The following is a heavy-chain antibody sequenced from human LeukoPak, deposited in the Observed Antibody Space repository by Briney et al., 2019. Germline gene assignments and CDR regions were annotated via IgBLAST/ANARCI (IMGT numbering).Heavy chain of an antibody. Sequence: GGSLRLSCAASGFTFSSYSMNWVRQAPGKGLEWVSSISSSSSYIYYADSVKGRFTISRDNAKNSLYLQMNSLRAEDTAVYYCARRRLAASPYYYYMDVWGKGTTVTVSS. J-gene: IGHJ6*03. CDR3: ARRRLAASPYYYYMDV. CDR1: GFTFSSYS. CDR2: ISSSSSYI. V-gene: IGHV3-21*01. D-gene: IGHD6-13*01.